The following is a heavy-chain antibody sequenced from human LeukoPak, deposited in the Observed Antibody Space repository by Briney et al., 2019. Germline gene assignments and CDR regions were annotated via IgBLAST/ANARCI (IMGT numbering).Heavy chain of an antibody. V-gene: IGHV4-31*03. Sequence: PPETLSLTCTVSGGSISIGGYYWSWIRQHPGKGLEWIGYIFYNGNTYYNPSLKSRLTISGDTSENQFSLKLSPVTAADTAVYYCVRNFDSYNAFDIWGQGTMVTVSS. D-gene: IGHD3-22*01. CDR3: VRNFDSYNAFDI. CDR1: GGSISIGGYY. J-gene: IGHJ3*02. CDR2: IFYNGNT.